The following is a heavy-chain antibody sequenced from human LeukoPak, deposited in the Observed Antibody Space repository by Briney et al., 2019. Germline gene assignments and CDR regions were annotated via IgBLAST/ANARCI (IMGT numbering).Heavy chain of an antibody. CDR2: IYYSGDT. CDR3: ARSQQLIRTFDS. CDR1: GGSISSYY. V-gene: IGHV4-59*01. D-gene: IGHD6-13*01. J-gene: IGHJ4*02. Sequence: SETLSLTCTVSGGSISSYYWSWIRQPPGKGLEWIGYIYYSGDTNYNPSLKSRVTMSVDTSKNQFSLRLSSVTAADTAVYYCARSQQLIRTFDSWGQGTLVAVSS.